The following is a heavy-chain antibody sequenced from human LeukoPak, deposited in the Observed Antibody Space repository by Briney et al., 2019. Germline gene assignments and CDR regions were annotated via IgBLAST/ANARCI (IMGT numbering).Heavy chain of an antibody. CDR3: AREASSGYSHPDFDY. D-gene: IGHD5-12*01. CDR1: GFTFSSYA. V-gene: IGHV3-30*04. CDR2: ISYDGSNK. J-gene: IGHJ4*02. Sequence: GGSLRLSCAASGFTFSSYAMHRVRQAPGKGLEWVAVISYDGSNKYYADSVKGRFTISRDNSKNTLYLQMNSLRAEDTAVYYCAREASSGYSHPDFDYWGQGTLVTVSS.